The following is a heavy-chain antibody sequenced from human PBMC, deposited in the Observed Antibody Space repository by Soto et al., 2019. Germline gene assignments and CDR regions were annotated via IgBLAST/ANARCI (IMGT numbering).Heavy chain of an antibody. Sequence: SETLSLTCAVYGGSFSGYYWSWIRQPPGKGXXWXXEITXXXSXXXNPSLKSRVTISVDTSKQQFSLSLTSVTAADTAVYFCVRALAAVQEWGQGTLVTVSS. CDR3: VRALAAVQE. V-gene: IGHV4-34*01. CDR1: GGSFSGYY. D-gene: IGHD6-13*01. J-gene: IGHJ4*02. CDR2: ITXXXSX.